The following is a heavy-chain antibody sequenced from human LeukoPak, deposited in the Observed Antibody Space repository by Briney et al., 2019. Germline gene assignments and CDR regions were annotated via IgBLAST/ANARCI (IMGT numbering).Heavy chain of an antibody. Sequence: GGSLRLSCAASGFTVSSYEMNWVRQAPGKGLEWVSYISSSGSTIYYADSVKGRFTISRDNAKNSLYLQMNSLRAEDTAVYYCAREALSTYYYYYYMDVWGKGTTVTISS. CDR3: AREALSTYYYYYYMDV. CDR1: GFTVSSYE. V-gene: IGHV3-48*03. J-gene: IGHJ6*03. CDR2: ISSSGSTI. D-gene: IGHD2-2*01.